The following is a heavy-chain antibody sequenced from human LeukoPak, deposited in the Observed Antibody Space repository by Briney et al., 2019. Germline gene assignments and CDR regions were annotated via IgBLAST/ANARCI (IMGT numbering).Heavy chain of an antibody. CDR1: GGSLSRYY. D-gene: IGHD2-21*02. CDR2: IYFSGST. J-gene: IGHJ4*02. V-gene: IGHV4-59*01. Sequence: SETLSLTSTVSGGSLSRYYWSWIPQPPGKGREWIGYIYFSGSTKHNPSLKSRVNISLDTSKNQFSLNLNSVTAADTAVYYCARVGRYCGGDCYLDYWGRGTLVTVSS. CDR3: ARVGRYCGGDCYLDY.